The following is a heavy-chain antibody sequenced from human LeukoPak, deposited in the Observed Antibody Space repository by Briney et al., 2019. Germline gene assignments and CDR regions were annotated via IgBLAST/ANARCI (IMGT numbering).Heavy chain of an antibody. CDR1: GGSFSGYY. CDR2: IYYSGST. V-gene: IGHV4-39*01. CDR3: ARHTSGGDIVVVPAATFDP. D-gene: IGHD2-2*01. Sequence: SETLSLTCAVYGGSFSGYYWGWIRQPPGKGLEWIGSIYYSGSTYYNPSLKSRVTISVDTSKNQFSLKLSSVTAADTAVYYCARHTSGGDIVVVPAATFDPWGQGTLVTVSS. J-gene: IGHJ5*02.